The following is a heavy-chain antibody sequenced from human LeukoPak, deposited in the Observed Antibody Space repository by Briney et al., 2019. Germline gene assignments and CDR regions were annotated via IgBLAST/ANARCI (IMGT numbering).Heavy chain of an antibody. J-gene: IGHJ1*01. CDR3: AGRVDIVVVPAARYFQH. CDR1: GGSISSSSYY. Sequence: SETLSLTCTVSGGSISSSSYYWGWIRQPPGKGLEWIGSIYYSGSTYYNPSLKSRVTISVDTSKNQFSLKLSSVTAADTAVYYCAGRVDIVVVPAARYFQHWGQGTLVTVSS. CDR2: IYYSGST. V-gene: IGHV4-39*07. D-gene: IGHD2-2*03.